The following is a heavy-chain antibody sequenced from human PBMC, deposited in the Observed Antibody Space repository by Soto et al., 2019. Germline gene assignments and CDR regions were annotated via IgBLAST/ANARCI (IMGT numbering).Heavy chain of an antibody. J-gene: IGHJ4*02. CDR3: VKSSTGTYGLFDY. CDR1: GFTFSSYW. D-gene: IGHD3-10*01. CDR2: INGDGRTT. V-gene: IGHV3-74*01. Sequence: GGSLRLSCAASGFTFSSYWMHWVRQVPGKGLVWVSRINGDGRTTNYADSVKGRFTISRDNARNTLFLQMNTLRAEDTALYYCVKSSTGTYGLFDYWGQGTLVTVSS.